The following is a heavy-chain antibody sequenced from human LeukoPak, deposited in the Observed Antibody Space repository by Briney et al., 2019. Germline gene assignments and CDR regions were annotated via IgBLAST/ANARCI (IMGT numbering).Heavy chain of an antibody. CDR2: IYPGDSDT. Sequence: GESLKISCKGSGCSFTSYWIGWVRQVPGKGLEWMGIIYPGDSDTRYSPSFQGQVTISADKSISTAYLQWSSLKASDTAMYYCARGDVPYCSGGSCYWEYYFDYWGQGTLVTVSS. CDR1: GCSFTSYW. V-gene: IGHV5-51*01. CDR3: ARGDVPYCSGGSCYWEYYFDY. J-gene: IGHJ4*02. D-gene: IGHD2-15*01.